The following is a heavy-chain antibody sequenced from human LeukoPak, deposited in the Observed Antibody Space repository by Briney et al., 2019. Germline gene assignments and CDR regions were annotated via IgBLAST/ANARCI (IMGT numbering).Heavy chain of an antibody. D-gene: IGHD5-24*01. J-gene: IGHJ4*02. CDR1: GFTFSTYT. V-gene: IGHV3-23*01. CDR3: AKAKPQWLQDEFDY. Sequence: GGSLRLSCAASGFTFSTYTMSWVRQAPGKGLEWVSAVSGSGGTTYYADSVKGRFTISRDNSKSTLYLQMNSLRAEDTAVYYCAKAKPQWLQDEFDYWGQETLVTVSS. CDR2: VSGSGGTT.